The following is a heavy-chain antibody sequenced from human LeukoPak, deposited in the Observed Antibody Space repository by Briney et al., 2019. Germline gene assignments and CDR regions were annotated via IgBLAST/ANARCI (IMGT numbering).Heavy chain of an antibody. Sequence: KPSETLSPTCTVSGGSMNDFYWAWIRQPPGKGLEWIGSVYSRGSTYYNPSLQSRIIISVDTSKNQFSLKLSSVTAADTAVYYCARAQYCSGGSCCFDIWGQGTMVTVSS. CDR1: GGSMNDFY. CDR2: VYSRGST. CDR3: ARAQYCSGGSCCFDI. J-gene: IGHJ3*02. D-gene: IGHD2-15*01. V-gene: IGHV4-39*07.